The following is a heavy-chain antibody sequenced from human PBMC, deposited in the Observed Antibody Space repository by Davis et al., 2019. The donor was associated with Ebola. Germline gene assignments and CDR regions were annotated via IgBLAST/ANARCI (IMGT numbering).Heavy chain of an antibody. J-gene: IGHJ2*01. V-gene: IGHV3-21*01. D-gene: IGHD1-1*01. CDR3: ARDTTGEDWHFDL. CDR1: GFTFSAYS. Sequence: GESLKISCATSGFTFSAYSMNWVRQAPGKGLEWVSSISSGSSSINYADSVKGRFTISRDNSKNTLYLQMGSLRAEDMAVYYCARDTTGEDWHFDLWGRGTLVTVSS. CDR2: ISSGSSSI.